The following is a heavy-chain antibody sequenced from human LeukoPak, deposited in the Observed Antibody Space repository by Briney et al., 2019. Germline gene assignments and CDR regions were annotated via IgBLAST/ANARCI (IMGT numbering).Heavy chain of an antibody. CDR3: TRGAWYSDY. CDR1: GFTFSSYA. J-gene: IGHJ4*02. Sequence: GGSLRLSCAASGFTFSSYAMSWVRQAPGKGLEWVATINQDGSQKNYVDSVKGRFIISRDNAKTSLDLQMNSLGAEDTAVYYCTRGAWYSDYWGQGALVTVSS. CDR2: INQDGSQK. D-gene: IGHD6-19*01. V-gene: IGHV3-7*04.